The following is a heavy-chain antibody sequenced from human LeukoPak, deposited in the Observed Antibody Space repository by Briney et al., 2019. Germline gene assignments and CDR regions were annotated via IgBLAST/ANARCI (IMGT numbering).Heavy chain of an antibody. CDR1: GTSFSGYS. Sequence: SETLSLTCAVYGTSFSGYSWSWIRQSPGKGLEWIGEITDSGGTNYNPSFKSRLTISADTSKNQFSLKLASVTAANTAVYYCARIESYHILYRPYWGQGTLVTVSS. D-gene: IGHD3-9*01. V-gene: IGHV4-34*01. CDR2: ITDSGGT. CDR3: ARIESYHILYRPY. J-gene: IGHJ4*02.